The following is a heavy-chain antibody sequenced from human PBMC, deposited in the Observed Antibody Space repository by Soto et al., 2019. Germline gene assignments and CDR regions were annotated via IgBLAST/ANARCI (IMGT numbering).Heavy chain of an antibody. Sequence: QGQLVQSGAEVKKPGASVKVSCKASGYTFTRYDITWVRQATGQGLEWVGWMNPNGGNTGYAKKYQGRVTMTRNTTIGTAYMELSSLRSEDTAGYYCARERSDGVDLWGRGTLVTVSS. J-gene: IGHJ2*01. CDR1: GYTFTRYD. V-gene: IGHV1-8*01. CDR2: MNPNGGNT. D-gene: IGHD2-8*01. CDR3: ARERSDGVDL.